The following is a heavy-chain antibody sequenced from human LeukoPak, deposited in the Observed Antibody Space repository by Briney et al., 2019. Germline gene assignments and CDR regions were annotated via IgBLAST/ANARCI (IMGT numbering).Heavy chain of an antibody. CDR1: GFTFSSYA. J-gene: IGHJ4*02. V-gene: IGHV3-23*01. CDR2: ISGSGGST. D-gene: IGHD6-19*01. Sequence: GGSLRLPCAASGFTFSSYAMSWVRQAPGKGLEWVSAISGSGGSTYYADSVKGRFTISRDNSKNTLYLQMNSLRAEDTAVYYCAKEEGVEWLGTNYFDYWGQGTLVTVSS. CDR3: AKEEGVEWLGTNYFDY.